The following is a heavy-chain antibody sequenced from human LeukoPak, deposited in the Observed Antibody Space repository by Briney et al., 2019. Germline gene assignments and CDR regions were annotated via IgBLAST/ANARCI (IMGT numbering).Heavy chain of an antibody. CDR3: ARDRVDYDFWSGYGFNGMDV. J-gene: IGHJ6*02. Sequence: SETLSLTCIVSGDSISSSYWSWIRQSPGKGLEWIGYVHYAESTYYNPSLKSRVTVSVDTSKNQFSLKLSSVTAADTAVYYCARDRVDYDFWSGYGFNGMDVWGQGTTVTVSS. D-gene: IGHD3-3*01. CDR1: GDSISSSY. V-gene: IGHV4-59*12. CDR2: VHYAEST.